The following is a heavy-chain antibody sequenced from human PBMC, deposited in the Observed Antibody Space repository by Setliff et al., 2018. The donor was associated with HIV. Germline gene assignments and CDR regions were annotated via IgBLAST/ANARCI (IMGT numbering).Heavy chain of an antibody. CDR2: IYPGDSDT. Sequence: GESLKISCKGSGYFFPGSWIGWVRQMPGEGLEWVAIIYPGDSDTRYSPSFEGQVTISADKSTSTAYLQWSSLKASDTAIYYCTRHPLRPGIAHHYYHIDVWGTGTTVTVSS. CDR3: TRHPLRPGIAHHYYHIDV. V-gene: IGHV5-51*01. CDR1: GYFFPGSW. J-gene: IGHJ6*03. D-gene: IGHD5-12*01.